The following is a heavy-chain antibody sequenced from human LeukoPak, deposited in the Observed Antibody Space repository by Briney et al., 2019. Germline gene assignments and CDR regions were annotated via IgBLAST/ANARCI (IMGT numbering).Heavy chain of an antibody. V-gene: IGHV1-8*03. J-gene: IGHJ4*02. CDR3: ATSGFGELFAFDY. CDR2: MNPNSGNT. CDR1: GYTFTSYD. D-gene: IGHD3-10*01. Sequence: ASVKVSCKASGYTFTSYDINWVRQATGQGLEWMGWMNPNSGNTGYAQKFQGRVTITRNTSISTAYMELSSLRSEDTAVYYCATSGFGELFAFDYWGQGTLVTVSS.